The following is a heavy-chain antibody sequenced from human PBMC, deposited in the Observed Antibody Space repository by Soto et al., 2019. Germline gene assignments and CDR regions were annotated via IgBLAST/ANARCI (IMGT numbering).Heavy chain of an antibody. V-gene: IGHV3-48*02. CDR3: ARGGSSSDNGMDV. Sequence: EVQLVESGGGLVQPGGSLRLSCAASGFSFSTYSMNWVRQAPGKGLEWVSYISSRSYTIYYVDSVKGRFTISRDNAKNSLYLQMNSLRDEDKAVYYWARGGSSSDNGMDVWGQGTTVTVSS. CDR2: ISSRSYTI. CDR1: GFSFSTYS. D-gene: IGHD6-6*01. J-gene: IGHJ6*02.